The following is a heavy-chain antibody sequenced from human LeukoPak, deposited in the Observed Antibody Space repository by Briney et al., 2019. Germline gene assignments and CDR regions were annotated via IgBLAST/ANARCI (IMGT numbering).Heavy chain of an antibody. V-gene: IGHV3-72*01. D-gene: IGHD6-6*01. CDR3: TRSTLSSLDV. Sequence: GGSLRLPCAASGFTFNDHYMDWVRQAPGKGLEWVGLIKNKAQNYGTEYAASVKGRLTISRDDSKNSVYLQINSLKTEDTAVYYCTRSTLSSLDVWGQGTTVTVSS. J-gene: IGHJ6*02. CDR1: GFTFNDHY. CDR2: IKNKAQNYGT.